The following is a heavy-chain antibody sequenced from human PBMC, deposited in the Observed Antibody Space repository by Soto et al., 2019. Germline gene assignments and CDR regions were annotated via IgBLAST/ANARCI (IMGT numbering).Heavy chain of an antibody. V-gene: IGHV3-23*04. D-gene: IGHD3-10*01. J-gene: IGHJ6*02. CDR1: GFTFRNNV. CDR3: AKEVYGAARGGMDV. CDR2: ITDNGGST. Sequence: EVQLVESGGGLGQPGGSLRLSCAASGFTFRNNVMNWVRQAPGRGLEWVSAITDNGGSTYYADSVKGRCTISRDNSKNTLYLQMNSLRAEDTAVYYCAKEVYGAARGGMDVWGQGTTVIVSS.